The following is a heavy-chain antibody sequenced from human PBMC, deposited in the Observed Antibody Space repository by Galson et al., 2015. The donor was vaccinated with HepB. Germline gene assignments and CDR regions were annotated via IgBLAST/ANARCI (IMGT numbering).Heavy chain of an antibody. CDR2: IIPIFGTA. V-gene: IGHV1-69*13. Sequence: SVKVSCKASGGTFSSYAISWVRQAPGQGLEWMGGIIPIFGTANYAQKFQGRVTITADESTSTAYMELSSLRSEDTAVYYCARSLEPLRGVMALDYWGQGTLVTVSS. CDR1: GGTFSSYA. CDR3: ARSLEPLRGVMALDY. D-gene: IGHD3-10*01. J-gene: IGHJ4*02.